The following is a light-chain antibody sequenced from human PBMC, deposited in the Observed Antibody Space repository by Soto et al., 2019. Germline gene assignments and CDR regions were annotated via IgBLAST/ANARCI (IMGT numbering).Light chain of an antibody. CDR2: DDS. CDR1: RIGSKS. CDR3: QVWDSRDDHRV. Sequence: SYELTQPPSVSVAPGQTASITCGGNRIGSKSVHWFQQKPGQAPVLVVHDDSDRPSGIPERFSGSNSGGTATLTISRVEAGDEADYYCQVWDSRDDHRVFGGGTKLTVL. V-gene: IGLV3-21*02. J-gene: IGLJ2*01.